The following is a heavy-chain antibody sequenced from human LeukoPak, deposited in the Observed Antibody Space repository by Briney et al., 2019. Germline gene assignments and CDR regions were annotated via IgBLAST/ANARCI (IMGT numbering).Heavy chain of an antibody. V-gene: IGHV1-69*05. CDR1: GGTFSSYA. Sequence: ASVKVSCKASGGTFSSYAISWVRQAPGQGLEWMGGIIPIFGTANYAQKFQGRVTITTDESTSTAYMELSSLRSEDTAVYYCASRGTHYYGSGSYLYYYMDVWGKGTTVTVSS. CDR2: IIPIFGTA. CDR3: ASRGTHYYGSGSYLYYYMDV. J-gene: IGHJ6*03. D-gene: IGHD3-10*01.